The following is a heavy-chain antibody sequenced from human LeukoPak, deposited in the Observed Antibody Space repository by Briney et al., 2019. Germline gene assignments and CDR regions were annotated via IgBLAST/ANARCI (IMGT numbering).Heavy chain of an antibody. V-gene: IGHV3-7*01. CDR3: ARGDKQLVFNRNKGGFDP. J-gene: IGHJ5*02. CDR1: GFTFSSYG. Sequence: PGGSLRLSCAASGFTFSSYGMHWVRQAPGKGLEWVANIKPDGGETYYLDSVKGRFTISRDNAKSSLYLQMNSLRAEDTAVYYCARGDKQLVFNRNKGGFDPWGQGTLVTVSS. D-gene: IGHD6-13*01. CDR2: IKPDGGET.